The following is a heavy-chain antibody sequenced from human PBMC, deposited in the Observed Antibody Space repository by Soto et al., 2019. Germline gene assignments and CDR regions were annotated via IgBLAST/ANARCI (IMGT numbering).Heavy chain of an antibody. D-gene: IGHD3-9*01. CDR3: ATGALAVYDISTGYPYYYYYYLDV. J-gene: IGHJ6*03. Sequence: ASVKVSCKVSGYTLTELSMHWVRQAPGKGLEWMGGFDPEDGETIYAQKFQGRVTMTEDTSTDTAYMELSSLRSEDTAVYYCATGALAVYDISTGYPYYYYYYLDVWGKGTTVTVSS. CDR1: GYTLTELS. V-gene: IGHV1-24*01. CDR2: FDPEDGET.